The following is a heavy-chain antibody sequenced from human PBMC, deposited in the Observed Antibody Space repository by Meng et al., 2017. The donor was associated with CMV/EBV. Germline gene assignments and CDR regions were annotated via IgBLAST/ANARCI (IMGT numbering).Heavy chain of an antibody. CDR1: GGSISSSSYY. CDR2: INHSGST. J-gene: IGHJ6*02. Sequence: SETLSLTCTVSGGSISSSSYYWGWIRQPPGKGLEWIGEINHSGSTNYNPSLKSRVTISVDTSKNQFSLKLSSVTAADTAVYYCARDPERRNHVYYYYYGMDVWGQGTTVTVSS. CDR3: ARDPERRNHVYYYYYGMDV. D-gene: IGHD1-14*01. V-gene: IGHV4-39*07.